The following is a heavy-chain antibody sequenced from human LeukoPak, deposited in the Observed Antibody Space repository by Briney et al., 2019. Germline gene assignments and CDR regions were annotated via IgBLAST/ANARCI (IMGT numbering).Heavy chain of an antibody. CDR1: GFTFSSYW. D-gene: IGHD2-2*01. CDR2: IKQDGSEK. J-gene: IGHJ4*02. Sequence: GGSLRLSCAASGFTFSSYWMSWVRQAPGKGLEWVANIKQDGSEKYYVDSVKGRFTISRDNAKNSLYLQMNSLRAEDTAVYYCARDTEDLVVPAANFDYWGQGTLVTVSS. CDR3: ARDTEDLVVPAANFDY. V-gene: IGHV3-7*01.